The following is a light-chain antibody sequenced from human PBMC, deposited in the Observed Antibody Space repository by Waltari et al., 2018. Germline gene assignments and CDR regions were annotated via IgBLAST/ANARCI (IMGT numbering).Light chain of an antibody. CDR3: MQGTHWPWT. J-gene: IGKJ1*01. CDR1: QRLVHSDGNTY. V-gene: IGKV2-30*02. Sequence: DVVMTQSPLSLPVTLGQPASISCSSSQRLVHSDGNTYLNWFHQRPGQSPRRLIYKVSNRDSGVPDRFSGSGSGTDFTLKISRVEAEDVGVYYCMQGTHWPWTFGQGTKVEIK. CDR2: KVS.